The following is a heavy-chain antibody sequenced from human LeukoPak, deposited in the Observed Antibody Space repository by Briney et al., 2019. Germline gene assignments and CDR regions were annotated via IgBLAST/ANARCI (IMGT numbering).Heavy chain of an antibody. D-gene: IGHD3-22*01. CDR3: ARHGMYYYDSSGYSVYYYYYMDV. V-gene: IGHV4-34*01. CDR2: INHSEST. Sequence: SETLSLTCAVYGGSFSGYYWSWIRQPPGKGLEWIGEINHSESTNYNPSLKSRVTISVDTSKNQFSLKLSSVTAADTAVYYCARHGMYYYDSSGYSVYYYYYMDVWGKGTTVTVSS. J-gene: IGHJ6*03. CDR1: GGSFSGYY.